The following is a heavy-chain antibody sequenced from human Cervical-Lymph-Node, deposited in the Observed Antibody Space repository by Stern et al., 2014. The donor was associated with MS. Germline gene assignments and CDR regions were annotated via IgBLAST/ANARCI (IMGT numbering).Heavy chain of an antibody. CDR3: TRDGRYDNWDNWFDP. V-gene: IGHV1-69*06. J-gene: IGHJ5*02. CDR1: GGAFSDYG. D-gene: IGHD1-26*01. CDR2: IMPIFDAP. Sequence: QVQLVQSGAEVKKPGSSVKVSCKASGGAFSDYGVSCVRQASGQGLEWMGIIMPIFDAPNYAQRFQGRVTMTADKSTNTAYMELGGLTSEDTAVYFCTRDGRYDNWDNWFDPWGQGTLVTVSS.